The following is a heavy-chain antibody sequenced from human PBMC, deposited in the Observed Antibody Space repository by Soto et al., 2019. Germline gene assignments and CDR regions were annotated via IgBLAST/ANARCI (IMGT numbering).Heavy chain of an antibody. CDR1: GFTFRTYA. CDR2: MSNSGDET. Sequence: GGSLRLSCAASGFTFRTYAMGWVRQAPGKGLEWVSVMSNSGDETYYADSVKGRFTISRDNFQNTLYLQLSSLRADDTAVYYCAKDAARTSGWYYSDFWGQGTLVTVSS. V-gene: IGHV3-23*01. CDR3: AKDAARTSGWYYSDF. D-gene: IGHD6-19*01. J-gene: IGHJ4*02.